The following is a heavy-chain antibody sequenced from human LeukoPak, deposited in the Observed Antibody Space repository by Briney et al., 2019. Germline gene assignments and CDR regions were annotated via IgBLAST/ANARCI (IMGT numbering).Heavy chain of an antibody. V-gene: IGHV1-2*02. Sequence: ASVKVSCKASGYTFTGYYMHWVRQAPGQGHEWMGWINPNSGGTNYAQKFQGRVTMTRDTSISTAYMELSRLRSDDTAVYYCARKSGEVYYDFWSGYSLDYWGQGTLVTVSS. D-gene: IGHD3-3*01. CDR3: ARKSGEVYYDFWSGYSLDY. CDR2: INPNSGGT. CDR1: GYTFTGYY. J-gene: IGHJ4*02.